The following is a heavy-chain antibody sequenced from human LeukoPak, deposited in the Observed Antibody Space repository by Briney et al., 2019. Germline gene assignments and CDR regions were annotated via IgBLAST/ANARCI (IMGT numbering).Heavy chain of an antibody. V-gene: IGHV1-2*04. CDR3: AREGRAYCGGDCYNLDY. J-gene: IGHJ4*02. D-gene: IGHD2-21*02. CDR2: INPNSGGT. CDR1: GYTFTGYY. Sequence: ASVKVSCKASGYTFTGYYMHWVRQAPGQGLEWMGWINPNSGGTNYAQKFQGWVTMTRDTSISTAYMELSRQRSDDTAVYYCAREGRAYCGGDCYNLDYWGQGTLVTVSS.